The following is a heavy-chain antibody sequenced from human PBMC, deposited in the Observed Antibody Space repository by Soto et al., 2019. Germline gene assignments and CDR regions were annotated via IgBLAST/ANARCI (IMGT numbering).Heavy chain of an antibody. V-gene: IGHV3-30-3*01. Sequence: QVQLVESGGGVVQPGRSLRLSCAASGFALTPYAMHWVRQAPGKGLEWVAIISYDGSYKSYGDSVKGRFTISRDNSEISLYLQMDTLRSEDTAVYYCARDWDRGGGSYLWKFDLWGRGTLVTVSS. CDR1: GFALTPYA. D-gene: IGHD1-26*01. CDR2: ISYDGSYK. J-gene: IGHJ2*01. CDR3: ARDWDRGGGSYLWKFDL.